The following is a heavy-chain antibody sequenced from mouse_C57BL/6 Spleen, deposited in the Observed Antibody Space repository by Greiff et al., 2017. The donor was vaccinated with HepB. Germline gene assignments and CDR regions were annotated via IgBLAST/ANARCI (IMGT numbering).Heavy chain of an antibody. CDR1: GFTFSSYT. D-gene: IGHD2-4*01. V-gene: IGHV5-9*01. J-gene: IGHJ4*01. CDR3: ARQSYYDYDEAYAMDY. Sequence: EVHLVESGGGLVKPGGSLKLSCAASGFTFSSYTMSWVRQTPEKRLEWVATISGGGGNTYYPDSVKGRFTISRDNAKNTLYLQMSSLRSEDTALYYCARQSYYDYDEAYAMDYWGQGTSVTVSS. CDR2: ISGGGGNT.